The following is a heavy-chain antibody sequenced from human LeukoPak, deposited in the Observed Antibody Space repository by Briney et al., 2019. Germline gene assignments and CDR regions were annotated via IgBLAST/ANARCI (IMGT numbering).Heavy chain of an antibody. CDR2: IYYSGST. CDR3: ASNYGSGSYHYFDY. D-gene: IGHD3-10*01. CDR1: GGSISSGDYY. Sequence: SQTLSLTCTVPGGSISSGDYYWGWIRQPPGKGLEWIGYIYYSGSTYYNPSLKSRVTMSVDTSKNQFSLKMSSVTAADTAVYYCASNYGSGSYHYFDYWGQGTLVTVSS. V-gene: IGHV4-30-4*01. J-gene: IGHJ4*02.